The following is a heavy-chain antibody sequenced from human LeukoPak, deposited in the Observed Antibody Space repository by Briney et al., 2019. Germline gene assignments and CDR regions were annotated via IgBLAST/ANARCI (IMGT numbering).Heavy chain of an antibody. CDR3: AREGPDSSGPGYDAFDI. CDR1: GFTVSSYW. V-gene: IGHV3-7*01. D-gene: IGHD6-19*01. Sequence: PGGSLRLSCAASGFTVSSYWMSWVRQAPGKGLEWVANIKQDGSETYYVDSVKGRFTISRDNAKNSLYLQMNSLRAEDTAVYYCAREGPDSSGPGYDAFDIWGQGTMVTVSS. CDR2: IKQDGSET. J-gene: IGHJ3*02.